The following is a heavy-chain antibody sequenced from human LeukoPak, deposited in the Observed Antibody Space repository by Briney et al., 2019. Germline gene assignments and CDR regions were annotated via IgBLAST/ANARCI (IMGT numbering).Heavy chain of an antibody. CDR3: ARVNVVVPAAIRRYNWFDP. J-gene: IGHJ5*02. V-gene: IGHV1-3*03. D-gene: IGHD2-2*01. Sequence: ASVKVSCKASGYTFTSYAMHWVRQAPGQRLEWMGWINAGNGNTKYSQEFQGRVTITRDTSASTAYMELSSLRSEDMAVYYCARVNVVVPAAIRRYNWFDPWGQGTLVTVSS. CDR2: INAGNGNT. CDR1: GYTFTSYA.